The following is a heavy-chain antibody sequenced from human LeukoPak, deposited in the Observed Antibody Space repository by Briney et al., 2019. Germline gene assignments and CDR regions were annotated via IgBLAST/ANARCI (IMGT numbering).Heavy chain of an antibody. D-gene: IGHD4-17*01. Sequence: GGSLRPSCAASGFTISSFAMSWVRQAPGKGLEWVSGISGSGHSTYYADSVKGRFIISIDNSKNTPFLQMNSLRAEDTAIYYCAKSPHDYGDYPPWFDPWGQGTLVTVSS. CDR1: GFTISSFA. J-gene: IGHJ5*02. V-gene: IGHV3-23*01. CDR3: AKSPHDYGDYPPWFDP. CDR2: ISGSGHST.